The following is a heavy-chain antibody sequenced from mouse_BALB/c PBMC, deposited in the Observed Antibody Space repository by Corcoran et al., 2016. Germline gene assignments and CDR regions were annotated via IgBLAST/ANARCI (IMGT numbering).Heavy chain of an antibody. V-gene: IGHV9-3-1*01. J-gene: IGHJ3*01. CDR1: GYTFTNYG. D-gene: IGHD2-1*01. CDR3: ARGGYDGNPWFAY. Sequence: QIQLVQSGPELKKPGETVKISCKASGYTFTNYGMNWVKQAPGKGLKWMGWINTYTGEPTYADDFKGRFAFSLETSASTAYLQINNLKNEDTATYFCARGGYDGNPWFAYWGQGTLVTVSA. CDR2: INTYTGEP.